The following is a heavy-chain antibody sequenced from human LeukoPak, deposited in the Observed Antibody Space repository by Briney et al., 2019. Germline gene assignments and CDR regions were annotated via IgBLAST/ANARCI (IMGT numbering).Heavy chain of an antibody. V-gene: IGHV1-18*01. CDR2: ISAYNGNT. CDR1: GYTFTSYG. D-gene: IGHD3-9*01. J-gene: IGHJ4*02. Sequence: ASVKVSCKASGYTFTSYGISWVRQAPGQGLEWMGWISAYNGNTNYAQKLRGRVTMTTDTSTSTAYMELRSLRSDDTAVYYCARDAENLNYDILTGYYTPPGDYWGQGTLVTVSS. CDR3: ARDAENLNYDILTGYYTPPGDY.